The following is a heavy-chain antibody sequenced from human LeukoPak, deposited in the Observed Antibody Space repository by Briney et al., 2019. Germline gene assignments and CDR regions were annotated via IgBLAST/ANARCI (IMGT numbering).Heavy chain of an antibody. CDR1: GFTFSSYA. CDR3: AREVGAHNFDY. CDR2: ISYDGSNK. D-gene: IGHD1-26*01. J-gene: IGHJ4*02. Sequence: GGSLRLSCAASGFTFSSYAMHWVRQAPGKGLEWVAVISYDGSNKYYADSVKGRFTISRDNSKNTLYLQMNSLRAEDTAVYYCAREVGAHNFDYWGQGTLVTVSS. V-gene: IGHV3-30-3*01.